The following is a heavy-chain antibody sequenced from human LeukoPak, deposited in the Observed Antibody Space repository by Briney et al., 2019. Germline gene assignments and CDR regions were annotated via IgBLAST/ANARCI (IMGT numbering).Heavy chain of an antibody. CDR2: IWYDGSIK. J-gene: IGHJ4*02. CDR1: GFTFSNYG. V-gene: IGHV3-33*01. Sequence: GRSLRLSCAASGFTFSNYGMHWVRQAPGKGLEWVAVIWYDGSIKYYADSVKGRFSISRDNSKNTLYLQMNSLRAEDTAVYYCAREGTVRGQGTLVTVSS. D-gene: IGHD4-11*01. CDR3: AREGTV.